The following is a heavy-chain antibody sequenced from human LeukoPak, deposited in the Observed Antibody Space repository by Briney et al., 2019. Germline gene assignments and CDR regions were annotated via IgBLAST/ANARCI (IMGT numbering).Heavy chain of an antibody. CDR3: ARGAGVFDY. CDR1: GFTFSSYW. CDR2: IKQGGREK. J-gene: IGHJ4*02. Sequence: GGSLRLSCVDSGFTFSSYWMSWVRQAPGKGPEWVANIKQGGREKYYVDSVKGRFTISRDNAKKSLYLQMNGLRVEDTAVYFCARGAGVFDYWGQGTLVTVSS. D-gene: IGHD3-10*01. V-gene: IGHV3-7*01.